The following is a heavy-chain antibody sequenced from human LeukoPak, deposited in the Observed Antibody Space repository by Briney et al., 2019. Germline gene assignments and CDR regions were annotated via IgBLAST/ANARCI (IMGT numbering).Heavy chain of an antibody. CDR2: IYSGGIT. Sequence: GGSLRLSCAASGFTVSSSYMSWVRQAPGKGLEWVSIIYSGGITYYADSVKGRFTMSRDNSKNMLYLQMHSLRAEDTAVYYCASGPTAVTRSYWGRGTLSPSPQ. D-gene: IGHD4-17*01. CDR3: ASGPTAVTRSY. CDR1: GFTVSSSY. J-gene: IGHJ4*02. V-gene: IGHV3-53*01.